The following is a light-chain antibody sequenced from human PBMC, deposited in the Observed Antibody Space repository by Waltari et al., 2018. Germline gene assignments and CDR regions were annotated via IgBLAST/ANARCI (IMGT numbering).Light chain of an antibody. CDR1: QSVSRY. CDR2: AAS. Sequence: DTQMTQSPSSLSASVGDRVTITCRASQSVSRYVNWYQQKLGKAPKLLSYAASSLQSGVASGVSGSGSGTDFTLTISSLQPEEFATYYCQQTYSSPPEYTFGRGTKLEIK. CDR3: QQTYSSPPEYT. J-gene: IGKJ2*01. V-gene: IGKV1-39*01.